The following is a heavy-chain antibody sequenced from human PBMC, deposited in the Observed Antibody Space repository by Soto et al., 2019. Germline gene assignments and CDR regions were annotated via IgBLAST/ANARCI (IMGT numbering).Heavy chain of an antibody. Sequence: GVSLRLSCAASGFTFSGYGMHWVRQAPGKGLEWVAVIWYDGSNKYYADSVKGRFTISRDNSKNTLYLQMNSLRAEDTAVYYCAXDDGVFNYGGNSGYFDYWGQGTLVTVSS. CDR2: IWYDGSNK. CDR3: AXDDGVFNYGGNSGYFDY. D-gene: IGHD4-17*01. J-gene: IGHJ4*02. V-gene: IGHV3-33*01. CDR1: GFTFSGYG.